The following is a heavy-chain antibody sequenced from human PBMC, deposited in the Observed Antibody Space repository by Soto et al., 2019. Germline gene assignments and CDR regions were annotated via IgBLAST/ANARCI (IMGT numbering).Heavy chain of an antibody. J-gene: IGHJ5*02. Sequence: PGGSLRLSCAASGFTFSSYGMHWVRQAPGKGLEWVAVIWYDGSNKYYADSVKGRFTTSRDNSKNTLYLQVNSLRAEDTAVYYCARDSRLLWFGATTGFDPWGQGTLVTVSS. CDR3: ARDSRLLWFGATTGFDP. CDR1: GFTFSSYG. CDR2: IWYDGSNK. D-gene: IGHD3-10*01. V-gene: IGHV3-33*01.